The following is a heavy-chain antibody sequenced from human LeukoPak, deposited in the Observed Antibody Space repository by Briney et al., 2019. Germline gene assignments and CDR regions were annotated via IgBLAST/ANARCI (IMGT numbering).Heavy chain of an antibody. CDR2: INPDSGGT. D-gene: IGHD6-19*01. CDR3: AAVPIDAFDI. Sequence: ASVKVSCKASGYTFSDYYMHWVRQAPGQGLEWMGWINPDSGGTKYAQKFQDRVTMTSDTSISTAYMELSRLRSDDTAVYYCAAVPIDAFDIWGQGTMVTVSS. J-gene: IGHJ3*02. V-gene: IGHV1-2*02. CDR1: GYTFSDYY.